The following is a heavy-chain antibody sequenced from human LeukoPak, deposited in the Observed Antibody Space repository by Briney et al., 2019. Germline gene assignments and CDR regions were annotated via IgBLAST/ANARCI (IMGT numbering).Heavy chain of an antibody. CDR3: ARALGNSSGDY. J-gene: IGHJ4*02. Sequence: PGGSLRLSCAASRFTFSSYWMSWVRQAPGKGLEWVANIKQDGSEKYYVDSVKGRFTISRDNAKNSLYLQMNSLRDEDTALYYCARALGNSSGDYWGQRTLVTVSS. D-gene: IGHD6-6*01. CDR2: IKQDGSEK. CDR1: RFTFSSYW. V-gene: IGHV3-7*01.